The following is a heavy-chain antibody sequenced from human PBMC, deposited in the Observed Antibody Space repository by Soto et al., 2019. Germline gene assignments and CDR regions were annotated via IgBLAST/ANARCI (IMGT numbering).Heavy chain of an antibody. Sequence: GASAKVSCKVAGYTYINYAMHWVRQAPGRRLEWMGWINPANGNTKYSQTFQGKVTITWDTSATTAYMEMTSLRSEDTSVYYCALSHTGFCGPTTCPGDFDSWGQGTLVTVSS. V-gene: IGHV1-3*01. CDR3: ALSHTGFCGPTTCPGDFDS. D-gene: IGHD2-2*01. CDR2: INPANGNT. J-gene: IGHJ4*02. CDR1: GYTYINYA.